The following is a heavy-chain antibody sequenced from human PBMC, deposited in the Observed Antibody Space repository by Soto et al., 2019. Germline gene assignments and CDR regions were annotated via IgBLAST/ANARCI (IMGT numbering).Heavy chain of an antibody. CDR2: ISGSGGST. J-gene: IGHJ3*02. Sequence: GGSLRLSCAASGFTFSSYAMSWVRQAPGKGLEWVSAISGSGGSTYYADSVKGRFTISRDNSKNTLYLQMNSLRAEDTAVYYCAKDWTGYSSSWLAFDIWGQGTMVTVSS. CDR3: AKDWTGYSSSWLAFDI. D-gene: IGHD6-13*01. CDR1: GFTFSSYA. V-gene: IGHV3-23*01.